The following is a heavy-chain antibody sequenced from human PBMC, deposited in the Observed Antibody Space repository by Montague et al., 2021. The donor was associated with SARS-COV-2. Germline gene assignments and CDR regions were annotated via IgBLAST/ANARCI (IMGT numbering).Heavy chain of an antibody. D-gene: IGHD3-9*01. CDR2: ILLGWRT. CDR1: GGSFNGKY. Sequence: SETLSLTCAVYGGSFNGKYWAWFRQPPGKGLEWIGEILLGWRTNYNPSLESRVTISRDSSSDRFSLRLTSVTAAATALYYCTRGTFDWDQDWGQGALVTVSA. J-gene: IGHJ4*02. V-gene: IGHV4-34*01. CDR3: TRGTFDWDQD.